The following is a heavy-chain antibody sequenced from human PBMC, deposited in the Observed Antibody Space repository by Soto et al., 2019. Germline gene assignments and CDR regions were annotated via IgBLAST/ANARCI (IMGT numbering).Heavy chain of an antibody. D-gene: IGHD2-2*01. V-gene: IGHV1-69*01. CDR2: IIPIPGTA. CDR3: ARSQGSSTSLEIYYYYYSGMDV. J-gene: IGHJ6*02. CDR1: GGTFGSYA. Sequence: QVQLVQSGAEVKKPGSSVKVSCKASGGTFGSYAISWVRQAPGQGLEWRGGIIPIPGTANYAQKFQGRVTIAADESTSTAYMELSSLRSEDTAVYYCARSQGSSTSLEIYYYYYSGMDVWGQGTTVTVSS.